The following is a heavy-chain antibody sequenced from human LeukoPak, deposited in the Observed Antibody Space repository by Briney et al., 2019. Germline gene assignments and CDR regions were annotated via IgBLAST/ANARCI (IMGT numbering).Heavy chain of an antibody. Sequence: GGSLRLSCVASGFIFNNQWMGWVRQAPGKGLEWVANIGQDGSEKYFADSVKGRFTISRDTAKKSMFLQMNSLRVEDTAVYYCAREQSSSWPYCFDYWGQGTLVTVSS. CDR2: IGQDGSEK. J-gene: IGHJ4*02. V-gene: IGHV3-7*03. CDR3: AREQSSSWPYCFDY. D-gene: IGHD2-21*01. CDR1: GFIFNNQW.